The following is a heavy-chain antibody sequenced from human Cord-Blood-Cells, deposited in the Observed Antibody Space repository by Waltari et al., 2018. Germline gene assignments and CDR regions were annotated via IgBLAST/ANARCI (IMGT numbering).Heavy chain of an antibody. V-gene: IGHV4-39*01. CDR1: GGSISRSSYY. J-gene: IGHJ3*02. CDR2: IYYSGST. CDR3: ARHTSEDAFDI. Sequence: QLQLQESGPGLVKPSETLSLTCTVSGGSISRSSYYWGWISQPPGKGLEWIGSIYYSGSTYYNPSLKSRVTISVDTSKNQFSLKLSSVTAADTAVYYCARHTSEDAFDIWGQGTMVTVSS.